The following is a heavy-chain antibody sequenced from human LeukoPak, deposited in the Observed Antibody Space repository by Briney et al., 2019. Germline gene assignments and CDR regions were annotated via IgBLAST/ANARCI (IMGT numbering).Heavy chain of an antibody. CDR1: GGSISNYY. V-gene: IGHV4-59*01. D-gene: IGHD6-6*01. CDR3: ARLSGWSSSSEH. J-gene: IGHJ4*02. Sequence: SETLSLTCTVSGGSISNYYWTWIRQFPGKGLEWIGYIYYSGSTNYNPSLKSRVTISVDTSKNQFSLKLSSVTAADTAVYYCARLSGWSSSSEHWGQGTLVTVSS. CDR2: IYYSGST.